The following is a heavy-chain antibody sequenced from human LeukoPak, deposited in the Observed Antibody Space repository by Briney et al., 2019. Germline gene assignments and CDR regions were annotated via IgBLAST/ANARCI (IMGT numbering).Heavy chain of an antibody. D-gene: IGHD5-12*01. CDR2: IYYSGST. CDR1: GGSISSGDYY. Sequence: PSETLSLTRTVSGGSISSGDYYWSWIRQPPGKGLEWIGYIYYSGSTYYNPSLKSRVTISVDTSKNQFSLKLSSVTAADTAVYYCARVGYSGYDDYWGQGTLVTVSS. CDR3: ARVGYSGYDDY. V-gene: IGHV4-30-4*01. J-gene: IGHJ4*02.